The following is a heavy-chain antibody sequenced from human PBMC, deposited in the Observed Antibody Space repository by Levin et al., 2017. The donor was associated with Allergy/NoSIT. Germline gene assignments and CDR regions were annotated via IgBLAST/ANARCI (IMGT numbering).Heavy chain of an antibody. CDR2: IYWDDDK. J-gene: IGHJ4*01. V-gene: IGHV2-5*02. CDR3: AHSSRYFDIFTAYSSSFFDY. D-gene: IGHD3-9*01. CDR1: G. Sequence: GVGWIRQPPGKALEWLALIYWDDDKRYSPSLRSRLTITRDTSKTQVVLTMTNMDPVDTATYFCAHSSRYFDIFTAYSSSFFDYWGQGILLTVSS.